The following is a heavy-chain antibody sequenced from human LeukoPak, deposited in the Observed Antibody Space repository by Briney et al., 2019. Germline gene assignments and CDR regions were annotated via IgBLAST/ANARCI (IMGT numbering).Heavy chain of an antibody. V-gene: IGHV4-39*01. D-gene: IGHD1-1*01. CDR2: IYSSGST. J-gene: IGHJ5*02. CDR3: ARHTWSGTVEFDP. Sequence: TSETLSLTCTVSGGSMSSYYWSWIRQPPGKGLEWIGSIYSSGSTYYNPSLESRVTISVDTSKNQFSLKLSSVTAADTAMYFCARHTWSGTVEFDPWGQGTLVTVSS. CDR1: GGSMSSYY.